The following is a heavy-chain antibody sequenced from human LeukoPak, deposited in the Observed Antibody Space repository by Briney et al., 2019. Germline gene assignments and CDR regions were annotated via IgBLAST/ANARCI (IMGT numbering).Heavy chain of an antibody. CDR2: ISAYNGNT. D-gene: IGHD2-2*01. J-gene: IGHJ4*02. CDR3: ARATFRAYCSSTSCYPVPFDY. Sequence: ASVKVSCKASGYTFTSYGISWVRQAPGQGLEWMGWISAYNGNTNYAQKLQGRVTMTTDTSTSTAYMELRSLRSDDTAVYYCARATFRAYCSSTSCYPVPFDYWGQGTLVTVSS. V-gene: IGHV1-18*01. CDR1: GYTFTSYG.